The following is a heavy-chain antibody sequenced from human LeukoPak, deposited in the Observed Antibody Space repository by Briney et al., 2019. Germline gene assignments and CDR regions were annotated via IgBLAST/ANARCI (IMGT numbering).Heavy chain of an antibody. CDR1: GYTFTSYG. D-gene: IGHD2-2*01. CDR2: ISAYNGNT. Sequence: ASVKVSCKASGYTFTSYGISWVRQAPGQGLEWMGWISAYNGNTNYAQKLQGRVTMTTDTSTSIAYMELRSLRSDDTAVYYCARDLGYCSSTSCYRGAFDIWGQGTMVTVSS. J-gene: IGHJ3*02. V-gene: IGHV1-18*01. CDR3: ARDLGYCSSTSCYRGAFDI.